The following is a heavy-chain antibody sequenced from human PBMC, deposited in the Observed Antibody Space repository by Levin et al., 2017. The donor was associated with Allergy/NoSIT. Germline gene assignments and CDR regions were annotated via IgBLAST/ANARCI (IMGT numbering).Heavy chain of an antibody. Sequence: ASVKVSCRASGYTFSDYYMHWVRQAPGQGLEWMGWINLNSGATESAPKFQGRVTMTRDPSISTAFMDLTRLRSDDTAVYYCARVFRTSSPDFWGQGTLVTVSS. J-gene: IGHJ4*02. CDR1: GYTFSDYY. D-gene: IGHD3/OR15-3a*01. CDR3: ARVFRTSSPDF. CDR2: INLNSGAT. V-gene: IGHV1-2*02.